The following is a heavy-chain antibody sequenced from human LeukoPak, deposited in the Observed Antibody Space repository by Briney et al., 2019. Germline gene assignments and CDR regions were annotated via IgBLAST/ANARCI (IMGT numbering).Heavy chain of an antibody. Sequence: SQTLSLTCTVSGGSISSGSYYWSWIRQPAGKGLEWIGRIYTSGSTNYNPSLKSRVTISVDTSKNQFSLRLSSVTAADTAVYYCARGVDDYGGNSWFDPWGQGTLVTVSS. CDR3: ARGVDDYGGNSWFDP. D-gene: IGHD4-23*01. V-gene: IGHV4-61*02. J-gene: IGHJ5*02. CDR1: GGSISSGSYY. CDR2: IYTSGST.